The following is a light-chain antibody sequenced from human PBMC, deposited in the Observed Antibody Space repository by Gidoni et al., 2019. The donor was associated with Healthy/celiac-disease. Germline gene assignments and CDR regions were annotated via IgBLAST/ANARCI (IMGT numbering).Light chain of an antibody. J-gene: IGLJ2*01. CDR3: AAWDDSLSGVV. CDR1: RSNIGSNY. V-gene: IGLV1-47*01. CDR2: RNN. Sequence: QSVLTQPPSASGTPGQRVTISCSGRRSNIGSNYVYWYQQFPGTAPKLLIYRNNPRPSGVPDRFSGSKSGTSASLAISGLRSEDEADYYCAAWDDSLSGVVFGGGTKLTVL.